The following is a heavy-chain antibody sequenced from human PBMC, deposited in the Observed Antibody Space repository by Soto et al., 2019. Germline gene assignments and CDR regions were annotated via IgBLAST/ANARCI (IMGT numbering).Heavy chain of an antibody. CDR2: ISSSSSTI. D-gene: IGHD6-19*01. Sequence: PGGSLRLSCAAAGCTSISYSMNLVRTATGKGLEWISYISSSSSTIYYADSVKGRFTISRDNAKNSLYLQMNSLRDEYTAVYYCAREPYSSGWTGDACDIWGEGTMVT. J-gene: IGHJ3*02. V-gene: IGHV3-48*02. CDR3: AREPYSSGWTGDACDI. CDR1: GCTSISYS.